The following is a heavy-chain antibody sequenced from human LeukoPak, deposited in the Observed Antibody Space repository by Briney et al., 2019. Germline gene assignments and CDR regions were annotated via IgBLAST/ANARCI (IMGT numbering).Heavy chain of an antibody. Sequence: GASVKVSCRASGYXFTSYSMSWVRQAPGQGLEWLGWISAYNGNTIYAQKVKGRVTMTTDTSTSTAYMELRSLKSDDTAVYYCARASYCSDGSCYSDYWGQGTLVTVSS. CDR2: ISAYNGNT. CDR3: ARASYCSDGSCYSDY. CDR1: GYXFTSYS. D-gene: IGHD2-15*01. V-gene: IGHV1-18*01. J-gene: IGHJ4*02.